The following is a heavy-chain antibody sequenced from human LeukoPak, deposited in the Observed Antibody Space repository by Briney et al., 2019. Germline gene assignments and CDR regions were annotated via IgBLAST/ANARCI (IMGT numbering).Heavy chain of an antibody. CDR2: INPNSGGT. CDR1: GYTFTGFY. CDR3: ARDRGPEWWGSFDY. Sequence: ASVKVSCKASGYTFTGFYLHWVRQPPGQGLEWMGWINPNSGGTNYAQKFQGRVTMTRDTSISTAYMELSSLRSDDTAVYYCARDRGPEWWGSFDYWGQGSLVTVSS. J-gene: IGHJ4*02. V-gene: IGHV1-2*02. D-gene: IGHD3-16*01.